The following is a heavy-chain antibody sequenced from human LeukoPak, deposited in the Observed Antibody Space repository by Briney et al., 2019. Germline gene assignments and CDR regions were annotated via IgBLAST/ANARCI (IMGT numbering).Heavy chain of an antibody. D-gene: IGHD1-26*01. CDR2: ISTSGGST. V-gene: IGHV3-23*01. CDR1: GFTFSSSA. J-gene: IGHJ2*01. Sequence: GGSLRLSCAASGFTFSSSAMSWVRQVPGKGLEWVSGISTSGGSTSYADSVRGRFTISRDSSKNTLFLHMNTLRAEDTAIYYCAKDRTVGASYWYFDLWGRGTLVTVSS. CDR3: AKDRTVGASYWYFDL.